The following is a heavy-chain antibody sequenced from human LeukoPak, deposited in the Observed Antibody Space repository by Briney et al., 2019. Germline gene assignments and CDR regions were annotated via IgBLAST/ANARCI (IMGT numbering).Heavy chain of an antibody. D-gene: IGHD3-22*01. CDR2: VYSTGTT. Sequence: SETLSLTCTVSGGSISSGGYYWSWIRQPPGKGLEWIGYVYSTGTTSYNPSLKSRVTILVDTSENQFSVKLTSVSAADTAFYYCARHRRTWYSDSSGPFDFWGQGTLVTVSS. CDR3: ARHRRTWYSDSSGPFDF. CDR1: GGSISSGGYY. V-gene: IGHV4-61*08. J-gene: IGHJ4*02.